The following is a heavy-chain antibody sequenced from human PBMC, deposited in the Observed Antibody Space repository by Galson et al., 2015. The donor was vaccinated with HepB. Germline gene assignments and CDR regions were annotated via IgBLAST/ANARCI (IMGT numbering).Heavy chain of an antibody. D-gene: IGHD3-10*01. V-gene: IGHV3-23*01. CDR1: GFTFSSYA. J-gene: IGHJ3*02. CDR3: AKVRVRTGSVAYDAFDI. CDR2: LSGSGGST. Sequence: SLRLSCAASGFTFSSYAMSWVRQAPGKGLEWVSSLSGSGGSTYYADSAKGRFTISRDNSKNTLYLQMNSVRAEDTAVYYCAKVRVRTGSVAYDAFDICCQRAMFPASS.